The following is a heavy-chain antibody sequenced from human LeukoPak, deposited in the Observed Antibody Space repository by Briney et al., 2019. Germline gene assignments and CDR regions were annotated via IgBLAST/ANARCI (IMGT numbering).Heavy chain of an antibody. CDR1: GYLFSSYY. Sequence: GESLKISCQGSGYLFSSYYIGWVRQMPGKGLECMGIIYPGDSDTRYSPSFQGQVTISADKSISTAYLQWSSLKASDTAMYYCARHETGPYFDYWGQGTLVTVSS. CDR2: IYPGDSDT. V-gene: IGHV5-51*01. J-gene: IGHJ4*02. CDR3: ARHETGPYFDY. D-gene: IGHD1-1*01.